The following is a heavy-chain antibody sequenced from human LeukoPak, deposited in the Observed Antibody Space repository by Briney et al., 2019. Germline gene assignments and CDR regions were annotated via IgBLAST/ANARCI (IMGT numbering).Heavy chain of an antibody. V-gene: IGHV1-2*06. CDR2: INPNSGDT. J-gene: IGHJ4*02. CDR1: GYTFTGYH. D-gene: IGHD2-2*01. CDR3: ARDYRSSTSCLFDY. Sequence: GASVKVSCKASGYTFTGYHMHWVRQAPGQGLEWMGRINPNSGDTNYAQKFQGRVTMTRDTSISTAYVELSRLRSDDTAVYYCARDYRSSTSCLFDYWGQGTLVTVSS.